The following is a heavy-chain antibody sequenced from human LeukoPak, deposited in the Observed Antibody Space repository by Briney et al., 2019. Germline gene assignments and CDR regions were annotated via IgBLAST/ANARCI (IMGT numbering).Heavy chain of an antibody. J-gene: IGHJ4*02. CDR3: EAARGYCSGGSCFDY. CDR1: GFTFSSYA. Sequence: GGSLTLSCAAYGFTFSSYAMSWVRQAPGKGLEWVSAISGSGGSTYYADSVKGRFTISRDNSKNTLYLQMNSLRAEDTAVYCCEAARGYCSGGSCFDYWGQGTLVTVSS. V-gene: IGHV3-23*01. CDR2: ISGSGGST. D-gene: IGHD2-15*01.